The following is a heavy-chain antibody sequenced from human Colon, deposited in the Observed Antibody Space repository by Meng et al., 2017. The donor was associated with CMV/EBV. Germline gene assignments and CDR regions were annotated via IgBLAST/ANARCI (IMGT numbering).Heavy chain of an antibody. CDR2: IPGSGDGT. V-gene: IGHV3-23*01. Sequence: APSGFIFGTYAMSWVRQAPGKGLEWVSTIPGSGDGTYYADSVKGRFTISRDTSRNTLSLQMNSLRADDTAIYYCAKGRGLGASASNYWGQGTLVTVSS. J-gene: IGHJ4*02. CDR3: AKGRGLGASASNY. D-gene: IGHD1-26*01. CDR1: GFIFGTYA.